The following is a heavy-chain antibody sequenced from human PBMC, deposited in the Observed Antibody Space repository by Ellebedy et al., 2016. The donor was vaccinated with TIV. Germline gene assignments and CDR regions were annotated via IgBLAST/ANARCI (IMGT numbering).Heavy chain of an antibody. CDR1: GFTFSNSA. CDR3: ARDATVTAGTDWFDP. D-gene: IGHD4-17*01. Sequence: GGSLRLSCAASGFTFSNSAMSWVRQAPGKGLQWVSAISGSGGSTYYADSVKGRFTIARDISENTLYLQMNSLRSEDTAVYYCARDATVTAGTDWFDPWGQGTLVTVSS. J-gene: IGHJ5*02. V-gene: IGHV3-23*01. CDR2: ISGSGGST.